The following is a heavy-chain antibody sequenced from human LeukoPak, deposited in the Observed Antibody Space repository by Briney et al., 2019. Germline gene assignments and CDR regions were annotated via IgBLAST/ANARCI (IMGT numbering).Heavy chain of an antibody. CDR2: ISYDGSNK. V-gene: IGHV3-30-3*01. J-gene: IGHJ4*02. CDR1: GFAFSSYA. CDR3: ARDPGALGFGDY. D-gene: IGHD3-10*01. Sequence: GGSLRLSCAASGFAFSSYAMHWVRQAPGKGLEWVAVISYDGSNKYYADSVKGRFTISRDNSKNTLYLQMNSLRAEDTAVYYCARDPGALGFGDYWGQGTLVTVSS.